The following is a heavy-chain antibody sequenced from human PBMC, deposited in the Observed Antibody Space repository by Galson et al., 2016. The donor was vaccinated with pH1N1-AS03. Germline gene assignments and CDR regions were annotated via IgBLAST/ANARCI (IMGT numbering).Heavy chain of an antibody. V-gene: IGHV3-30*04. CDR2: ISFDGSNK. Sequence: SLRLSCAATKFTFSRFSMHWVRQAPGKGLEWVAAISFDGSNKHYADSVKGRFTISRDGAKNTLYLQMNSLRSEDTAVYFCTRDLGRFLEWVLDYWGQGSLVTVSS. CDR3: TRDLGRFLEWVLDY. D-gene: IGHD3-3*01. CDR1: KFTFSRFS. J-gene: IGHJ4*02.